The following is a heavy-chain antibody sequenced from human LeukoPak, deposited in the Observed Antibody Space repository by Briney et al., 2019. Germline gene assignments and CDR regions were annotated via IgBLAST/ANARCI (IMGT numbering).Heavy chain of an antibody. J-gene: IGHJ4*02. D-gene: IGHD4-17*01. Sequence: GGSLRLSCAASGFTLSSYGMHWVRQAPGKGLEWVAVIWYGGSNKYYADSVKGRFTISRDNSKNTLYLQMNSLRAEDTAVYYCAKPGYGDYFDYWGQGTLVTVSS. CDR1: GFTLSSYG. CDR2: IWYGGSNK. CDR3: AKPGYGDYFDY. V-gene: IGHV3-33*06.